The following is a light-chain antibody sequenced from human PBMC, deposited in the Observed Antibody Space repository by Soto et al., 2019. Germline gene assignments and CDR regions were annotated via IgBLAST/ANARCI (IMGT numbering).Light chain of an antibody. CDR1: QSVSIY. Sequence: EIVLTQSPATLSLSPGERATVSCRASQSVSIYLAWYQQKPGQAPRLLIYDASNRATGIPARFSVSGSGADFTLTISSLEPEDFAVYYCQQRISWPPTFGQGTRLEIK. CDR2: DAS. V-gene: IGKV3-11*01. J-gene: IGKJ5*01. CDR3: QQRISWPPT.